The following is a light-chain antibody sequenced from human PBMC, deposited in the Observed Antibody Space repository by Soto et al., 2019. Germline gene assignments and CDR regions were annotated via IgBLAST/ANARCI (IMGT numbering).Light chain of an antibody. CDR3: QKCKTAPFT. CDR2: AAS. V-gene: IGKV1-27*01. CDR1: QGIANY. J-gene: IGKJ4*01. Sequence: DIQMTQSPSSLSASVGDRVTITCRASQGIANYLAWYQQKPGRVPKLLIYAASTLQSGVPSRFTGSGSGTDFTLTINSLQPEDVATYYCQKCKTAPFTFDGGTKVEIK.